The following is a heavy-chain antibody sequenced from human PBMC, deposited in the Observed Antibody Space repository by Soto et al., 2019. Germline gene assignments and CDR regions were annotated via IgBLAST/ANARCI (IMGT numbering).Heavy chain of an antibody. CDR2: INAATGAA. D-gene: IGHD3-3*01. J-gene: IGHJ3*02. CDR3: ARGGGVGVAGSAAFDM. V-gene: IGHV1-2*02. Sequence: QLHLVQSGAVVKEPGASVTVSCSASGYPVTAYYMHWVRQAPGRGLEWMGGINAATGAAKYTQTFQGMVHMTRDAAMSTVFMDLSGVTSENTAVFSLARGGGVGVAGSAAFDMWGQGTLVTVSS. CDR1: GYPVTAYY.